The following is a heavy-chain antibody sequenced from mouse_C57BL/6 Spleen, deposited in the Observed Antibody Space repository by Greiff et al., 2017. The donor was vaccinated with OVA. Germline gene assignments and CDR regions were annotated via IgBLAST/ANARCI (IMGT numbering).Heavy chain of an antibody. CDR1: GYTFTDYD. J-gene: IGHJ2*01. V-gene: IGHV1-15*01. D-gene: IGHD4-1*01. Sequence: VQLQQSGAELVRPGASVTLSCKASGYTFTDYDMHWVKQTPVHGLEWIGAIDPETGGTAYNQKFKGKAILTADKSSSTAYMELRSLTSEDSAVYYCTRGLGPYWGQGTTLTVSS. CDR2: IDPETGGT. CDR3: TRGLGPY.